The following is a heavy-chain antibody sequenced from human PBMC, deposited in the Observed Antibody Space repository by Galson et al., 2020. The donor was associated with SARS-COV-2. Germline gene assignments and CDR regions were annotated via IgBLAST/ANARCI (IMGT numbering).Heavy chain of an antibody. CDR2: ILYDGSNE. V-gene: IGHV3-30*18. CDR1: GFTFSNYG. J-gene: IGHJ4*02. Sequence: GESLKISCVASGFTFSNYGMHWVRQAPGKGLEWVAVILYDGSNEYYADSVKGRFTISRDNSKNTLYLQMNSLRPEDTAVYYCAKAEGSWPNYFDYWGQGTLVTVSS. CDR3: AKAEGSWPNYFDY.